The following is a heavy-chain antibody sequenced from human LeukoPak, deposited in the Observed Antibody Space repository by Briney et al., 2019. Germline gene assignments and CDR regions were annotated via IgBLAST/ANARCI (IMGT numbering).Heavy chain of an antibody. CDR2: ISSSGSTI. V-gene: IGHV3-48*03. CDR1: GFSFSSYE. D-gene: IGHD3-3*01. Sequence: GGSLRLSCAASGFSFSSYEMNWARQAPGKGLEWVSYISSSGSTIYYADSVKGRFTISRDNAKNSLYLQMNSLRAEDTAVYYCARFWSGYSTLDCWGQGTLVTVSS. CDR3: ARFWSGYSTLDC. J-gene: IGHJ4*02.